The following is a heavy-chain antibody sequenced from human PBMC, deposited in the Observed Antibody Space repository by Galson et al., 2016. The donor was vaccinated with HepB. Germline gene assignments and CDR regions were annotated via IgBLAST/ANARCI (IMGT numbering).Heavy chain of an antibody. Sequence: SLRLSCAASGFTFSSYGMHWVRQAPGKGLEWAAVIWNDGSNKYYADSVKGRFTISRDNSKNTLYLQMNSLRAEDTAVYYCAREGVQFGGPIDYWGQGTLVTVSS. CDR2: IWNDGSNK. CDR3: AREGVQFGGPIDY. D-gene: IGHD3-10*01. V-gene: IGHV3-33*01. CDR1: GFTFSSYG. J-gene: IGHJ4*02.